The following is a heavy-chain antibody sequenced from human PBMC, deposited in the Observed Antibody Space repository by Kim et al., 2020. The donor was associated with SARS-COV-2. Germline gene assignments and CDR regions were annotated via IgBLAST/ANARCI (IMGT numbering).Heavy chain of an antibody. CDR2: ISAYNGNT. J-gene: IGHJ4*02. D-gene: IGHD4-17*01. CDR1: GSTFTSYG. CDR3: ARDVHPKTTVVTPAGDFDY. Sequence: ASVKVSCKASGSTFTSYGISWVRQAPGQGLKWWGLISAYNGNTHYAQHPQGRVTITTDTYTSTDYMELRSLRSDDTAVYYYARDVHPKTTVVTPAGDFDYWGQGTVVTVSS. V-gene: IGHV1-18*01.